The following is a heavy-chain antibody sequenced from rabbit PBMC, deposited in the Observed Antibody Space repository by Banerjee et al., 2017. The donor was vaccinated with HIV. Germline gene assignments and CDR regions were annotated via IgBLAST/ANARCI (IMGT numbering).Heavy chain of an antibody. D-gene: IGHD7-1*01. CDR2: IYTSSGST. CDR3: ARDTYADPGYAFNL. V-gene: IGHV1S43*01. J-gene: IGHJ4*01. CDR1: GFTISSRYW. Sequence: QQLLVESGGGLVKPGASLTLTCTASGFTISSRYWICWVRQAPGKGLELIACIYTSSGSTWYASWVNGRFTISRSTSLNTVDLKMTSLTAADTATYFCARDTYADPGYAFNLWGPGTLVTVS.